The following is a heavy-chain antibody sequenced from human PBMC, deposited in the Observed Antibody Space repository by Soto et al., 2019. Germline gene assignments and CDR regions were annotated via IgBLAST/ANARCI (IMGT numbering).Heavy chain of an antibody. V-gene: IGHV4-34*01. CDR3: ARASYSSSWYLKGGWRYFQH. CDR1: GGSFSGYY. Sequence: QVQLQQWGAGLLKPSETLSLTCAVYGGSFSGYYWSWIRQPPGKGLEWIGEINHSGSTNYNPSLKGRVTISVDTSKNQFSLKLSSVTAADTAVYYCARASYSSSWYLKGGWRYFQHWGQGTLVTVSS. J-gene: IGHJ1*01. CDR2: INHSGST. D-gene: IGHD6-13*01.